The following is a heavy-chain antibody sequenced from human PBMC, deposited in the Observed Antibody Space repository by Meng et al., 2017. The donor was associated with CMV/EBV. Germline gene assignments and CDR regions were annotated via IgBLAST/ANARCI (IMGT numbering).Heavy chain of an antibody. J-gene: IGHJ4*02. V-gene: IGHV4-59*01. CDR3: ARSSQKWGGNSPLHY. CDR1: GGSISSYY. D-gene: IGHD4-23*01. CDR2: IYYSGST. Sequence: SETLSLTCTASGGSISSYYWSWIRQPPGKGLEWIGYIYYSGSTNYNPSLKSRVTIAVDTSKNRFSLKLSSVTAADTAVYYCARSSQKWGGNSPLHYWGQGTLVTVSS.